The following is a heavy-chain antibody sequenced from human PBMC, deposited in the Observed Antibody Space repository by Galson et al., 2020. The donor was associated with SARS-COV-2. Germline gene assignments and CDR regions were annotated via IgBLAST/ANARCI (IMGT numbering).Heavy chain of an antibody. V-gene: IGHV4-38-2*01. CDR1: GYSISTTNY. Sequence: SETLSLTCAVSGYSISTTNYWGWARQPPGKGLEWIGSIYPSGSTYYNPSLKSRVTISLDTSRNQFSLTLHSVTAADTALYYCARQGVNMIVLVTVPGWFFDLWGRGTLVSVSS. J-gene: IGHJ2*01. CDR2: IYPSGST. D-gene: IGHD3-22*01. CDR3: ARQGVNMIVLVTVPGWFFDL.